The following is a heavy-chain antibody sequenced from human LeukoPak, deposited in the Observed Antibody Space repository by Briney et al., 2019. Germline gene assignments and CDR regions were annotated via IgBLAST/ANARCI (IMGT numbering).Heavy chain of an antibody. V-gene: IGHV1-18*01. CDR1: GYTFTSYG. Sequence: ASVKVSCKASGYTFTSYGISWVRQAPGQGLEWMGWISAYNGNTKYSQKFQGRVTITRDTSASTAYMELSSLRSEDTAVYYCARGPTGFDYWGQGTLVTVSS. J-gene: IGHJ4*02. CDR2: ISAYNGNT. CDR3: ARGPTGFDY. D-gene: IGHD4-17*01.